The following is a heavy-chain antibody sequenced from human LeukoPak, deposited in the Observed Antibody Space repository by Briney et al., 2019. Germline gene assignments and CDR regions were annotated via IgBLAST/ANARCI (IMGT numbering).Heavy chain of an antibody. CDR1: GGSISSYY. CDR2: IYYSGST. D-gene: IGHD5-24*01. CDR3: ARGPGDGYKGVGYFDY. J-gene: IGHJ4*02. V-gene: IGHV4-59*01. Sequence: PSETLSLTCTVSGGSISSYYWSWIRQPPGKGLEWIGYIYYSGSTNYNPSLKSRVTISVDTSKNQFSLKLSSVTAADTAVYYCARGPGDGYKGVGYFDYWGQGTLVTVSS.